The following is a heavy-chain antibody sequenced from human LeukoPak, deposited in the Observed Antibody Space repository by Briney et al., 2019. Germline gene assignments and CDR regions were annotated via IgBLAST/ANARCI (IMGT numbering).Heavy chain of an antibody. J-gene: IGHJ4*02. CDR1: GVPFSNYY. V-gene: IGHV4-34*01. Sequence: SETLSLTCAVSGVPFSNYYWSWVRQSPRQGLEWIGEINHSGYTNYNPSLKSRVTMSIDTSKNQFSLILTSVAAADAGVYYCTRAVAGHPDWGQGTLVTVSS. CDR2: INHSGYT. D-gene: IGHD6-19*01. CDR3: TRAVAGHPD.